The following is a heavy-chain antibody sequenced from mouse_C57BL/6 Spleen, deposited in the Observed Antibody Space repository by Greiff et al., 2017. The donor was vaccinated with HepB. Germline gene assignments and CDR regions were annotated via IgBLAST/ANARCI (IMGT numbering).Heavy chain of an antibody. Sequence: EVQLQQSGPELVKPGASVKIPCKASGYTFTDYNMDWVKQSHGKSLEWIGDINPNNGGTIYNQKFKGKATLTVDKSSSTAYMELRSLTSEDTAVYDCASRNWDVWFAYWGQGTLVTVSA. J-gene: IGHJ3*01. CDR3: ASRNWDVWFAY. CDR1: GYTFTDYN. CDR2: INPNNGGT. V-gene: IGHV1-18*01. D-gene: IGHD4-1*01.